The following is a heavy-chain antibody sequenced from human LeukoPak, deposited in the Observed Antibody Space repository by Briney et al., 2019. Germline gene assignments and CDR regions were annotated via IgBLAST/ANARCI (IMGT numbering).Heavy chain of an antibody. Sequence: XXGXIXXSXXYXGWIRQPPGTGLEWXGNIYYSGSTYYNPSLKSRVTISVDTSKNQFSLKLTSVTAADTAVYYCASAYGSSWSWFDPWGQGTLVTVSS. CDR2: IYYSGST. D-gene: IGHD6-13*01. CDR1: XGXIXXSXXY. CDR3: ASAYGSSWSWFDP. V-gene: IGHV4-39*01. J-gene: IGHJ5*02.